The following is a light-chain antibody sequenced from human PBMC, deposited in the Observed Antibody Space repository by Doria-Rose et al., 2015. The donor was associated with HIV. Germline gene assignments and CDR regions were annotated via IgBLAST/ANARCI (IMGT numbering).Light chain of an antibody. CDR3: HQYGTSWT. V-gene: IGKV3-20*01. Sequence: TQSPGTLSLSPGERATLSCRASQSFSSTYLAWYQQKPGQAPSLLIYDGSTRATGIPDRFSASGSGTDFTLTINGLDPEDCALYYCHQYGTSWTFGQGTKVEI. J-gene: IGKJ1*01. CDR2: DGS. CDR1: QSFSSTY.